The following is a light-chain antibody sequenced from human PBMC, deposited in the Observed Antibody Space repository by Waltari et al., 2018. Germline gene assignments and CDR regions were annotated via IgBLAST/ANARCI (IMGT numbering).Light chain of an antibody. Sequence: AIQVTQSPSSLSASVGDRVTITCRASQDLDNWLAWYQQKPGKAPNLLIYGASVLESGVPSRFSGSGSGTDFTLTISSLQPEDFATYYCQQLHSYPRAFGQGTRVEIE. CDR3: QQLHSYPRA. CDR2: GAS. J-gene: IGKJ1*01. V-gene: IGKV1-13*02. CDR1: QDLDNW.